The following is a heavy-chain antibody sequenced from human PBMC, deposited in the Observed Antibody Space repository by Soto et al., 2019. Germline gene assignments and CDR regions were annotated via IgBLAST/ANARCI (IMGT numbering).Heavy chain of an antibody. Sequence: SETLSLTCTVSGGSISTPVYSWSWIRQPTGKAPEWLGYVYYTGTAYPRPSLKSRVTISLDGAKNQFSLKLTSVTPAATGLYFCAARPYYYYGLDVWGQVTTVIFSS. D-gene: IGHD3-10*01. CDR2: VYYTGTA. CDR3: AARPYYYYGLDV. V-gene: IGHV4-30-2*01. CDR1: GGSISTPVYS. J-gene: IGHJ6*02.